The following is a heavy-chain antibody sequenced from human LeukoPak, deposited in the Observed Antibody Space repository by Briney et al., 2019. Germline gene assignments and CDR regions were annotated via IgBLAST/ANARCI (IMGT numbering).Heavy chain of an antibody. CDR2: IYTSGST. D-gene: IGHD6-19*01. CDR3: AREGYSSGWAISYYYYYMDV. V-gene: IGHV4-4*07. CDR1: GGSISSYY. J-gene: IGHJ6*03. Sequence: SDTLSLTCTVSGGSISSYYWSWIRQPAGKGLEWTGRIYTSGSTNYNPSLKSRVTMSVDTSKNQFSLKLSSVTAADTAVYYCAREGYSSGWAISYYYYYMDVWGKGTTVTISS.